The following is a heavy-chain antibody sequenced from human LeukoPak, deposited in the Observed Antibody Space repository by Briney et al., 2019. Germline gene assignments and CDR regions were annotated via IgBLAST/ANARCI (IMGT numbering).Heavy chain of an antibody. Sequence: GGSLRVSCAASGFSFSSYWMDWVRQAPGKGLVWVSRINNDGSSTSYADSVKGRFTISRDNAKNTLYLQMNSLRAEDTAVYYCARDQGMIRGTKDYWGQGTLVTVSS. D-gene: IGHD3-10*01. V-gene: IGHV3-74*01. CDR2: INNDGSST. CDR1: GFSFSSYW. J-gene: IGHJ4*02. CDR3: ARDQGMIRGTKDY.